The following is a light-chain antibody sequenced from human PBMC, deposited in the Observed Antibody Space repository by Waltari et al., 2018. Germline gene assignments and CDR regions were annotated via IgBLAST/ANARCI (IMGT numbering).Light chain of an antibody. CDR3: QQRSNWT. Sequence: EIVLTQSPATLSLSPGERAPISCRASQSVSSYLAWYQQKPGQAPRLLIYDASNRATGIPARFSGSGSGTDFTLTISSLEPEDFAVYYCQQRSNWTFGQGTKVEIK. V-gene: IGKV3-11*01. CDR1: QSVSSY. CDR2: DAS. J-gene: IGKJ1*01.